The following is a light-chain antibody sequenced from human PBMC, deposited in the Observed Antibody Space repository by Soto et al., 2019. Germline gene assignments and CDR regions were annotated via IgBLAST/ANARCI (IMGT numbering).Light chain of an antibody. CDR2: EVS. CDR1: ISDVGSYNL. J-gene: IGLJ1*01. V-gene: IGLV2-23*02. Sequence: QSALTQPASVSGSPGQSITISCTGTISDVGSYNLVSWYQQHPGKAPKLMIYEVSKRPSGVSNRFSGSKSGNTASLTISGLQAEDEADYYCCSYAGSKVFGTGTKVTVL. CDR3: CSYAGSKV.